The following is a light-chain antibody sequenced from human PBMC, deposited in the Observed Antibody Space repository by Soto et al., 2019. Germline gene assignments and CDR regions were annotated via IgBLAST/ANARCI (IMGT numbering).Light chain of an antibody. CDR3: QQYNNWPRT. CDR1: QSVSSD. Sequence: EIVMTQSPATLSVSPGERDTLSCRASQSVSSDLAWYHQKPGQAPRLLIYGASTRATGIPARFSGSGSGTEFTLTINSLQSEDFAVYYCQQYNNWPRTFGQGTKVEIK. V-gene: IGKV3-15*01. CDR2: GAS. J-gene: IGKJ1*01.